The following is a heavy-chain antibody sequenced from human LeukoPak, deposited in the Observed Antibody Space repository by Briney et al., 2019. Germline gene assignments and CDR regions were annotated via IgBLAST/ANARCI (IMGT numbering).Heavy chain of an antibody. V-gene: IGHV3-64*01. CDR3: ARDRGEYRPTWWYYYMDV. CDR1: GFTFSSYA. J-gene: IGHJ6*03. CDR2: ISSNGGST. Sequence: GGSLRLSCAASGFTFSSYAMHWVRQAPGKGLEYVSAISSNGGSTYYANSVKGRFTISRDNSKNTLYLQMGSLRAEDMAVYYCARDRGEYRPTWWYYYMDVWGKGTTVTVSS. D-gene: IGHD2-15*01.